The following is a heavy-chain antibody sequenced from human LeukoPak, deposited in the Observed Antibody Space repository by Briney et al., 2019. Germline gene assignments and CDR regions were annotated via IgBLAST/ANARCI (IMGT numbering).Heavy chain of an antibody. Sequence: GRSLRLSCAASGFTFSNYGMHWVRQAPGKGLGWVAIIWYDGSNKYYADSVKGRFTVSRDNSKNTVYLQMDSLRAEDTAVYYCARVRGDCSSTSCYSDYWGQGTLVTVSS. J-gene: IGHJ4*02. V-gene: IGHV3-33*01. CDR3: ARVRGDCSSTSCYSDY. CDR2: IWYDGSNK. CDR1: GFTFSNYG. D-gene: IGHD2-2*02.